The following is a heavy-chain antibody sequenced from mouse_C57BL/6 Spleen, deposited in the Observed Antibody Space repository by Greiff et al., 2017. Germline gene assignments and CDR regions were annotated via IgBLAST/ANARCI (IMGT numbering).Heavy chain of an antibody. J-gene: IGHJ1*03. V-gene: IGHV1-64*01. CDR1: GYTFTSYW. D-gene: IGHD1-1*01. CDR3: ARDYGSSYDGFFDG. Sequence: QVQLKQPGAELVKPGASVKLSCKASGYTFTSYWMHWVKQRPGQGLEWIGMIQPTSGSTNYNEKFKSKATLTVDKSSSTAYMQLSSLTSDDSAVYYCARDYGSSYDGFFDGWGTGTTVTVSS. CDR2: IQPTSGST.